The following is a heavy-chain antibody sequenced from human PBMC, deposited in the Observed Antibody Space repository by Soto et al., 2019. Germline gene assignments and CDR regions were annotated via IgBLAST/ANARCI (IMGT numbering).Heavy chain of an antibody. D-gene: IGHD3-10*01. CDR1: GGTFSSYA. J-gene: IGHJ6*02. CDR3: ARVFRGFGELLALVDYYGMDV. CDR2: IIPIFGTA. V-gene: IGHV1-69*01. Sequence: QVQLVQSGAEVKKPGSSVKVSCKASGGTFSSYAISWVRQAPGQGLEWMGGIIPIFGTANYAQKFQGRVTITADESTSTAYMELSSLRSEDTAVYYCARVFRGFGELLALVDYYGMDVWGQGTTVTVSS.